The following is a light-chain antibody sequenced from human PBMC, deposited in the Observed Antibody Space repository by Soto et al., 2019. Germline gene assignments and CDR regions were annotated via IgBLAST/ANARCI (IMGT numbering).Light chain of an antibody. J-gene: IGKJ4*01. CDR3: QQRSDWPLT. Sequence: EIVLTQSPATLSLSPGERATLSCKASQNIRSHLAWYLQKPGQPPSLLIFGASNRATGIPARFSGSGSGTDFTLTISRLEPEDSGLYYCQQRSDWPLTFGGGARVEVK. CDR2: GAS. CDR1: QNIRSH. V-gene: IGKV3-11*01.